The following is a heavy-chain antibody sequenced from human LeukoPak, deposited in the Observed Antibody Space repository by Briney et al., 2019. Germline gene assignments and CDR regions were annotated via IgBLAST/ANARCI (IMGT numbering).Heavy chain of an antibody. D-gene: IGHD3-3*01. CDR1: GGTFSSYA. V-gene: IGHV1-69*10. CDR3: ARTRFLEWFSTRRYSYYYMDV. CDR2: IIPNLGTA. Sequence: SVKVSCKASGGTFSSYAITWVRQAPGQGLECMGGIIPNLGTANYAQKFQGRVTITADKSTNTAYMELSSLRSEDTAVYYCARTRFLEWFSTRRYSYYYMDVWGQGTTLTVSS. J-gene: IGHJ6*03.